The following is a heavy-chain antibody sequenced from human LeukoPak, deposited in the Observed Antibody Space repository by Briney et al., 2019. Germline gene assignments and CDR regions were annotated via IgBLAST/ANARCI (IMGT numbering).Heavy chain of an antibody. J-gene: IGHJ4*02. CDR3: ARTGYSSGWYEEVFDY. CDR1: GFTFDDYA. CDR2: INSDGSST. Sequence: GGSLRLSCAASGFTFDDYAMHWVRQAPGKGLVWVSRINSDGSSTSYADSVKGRFTISRDNAKNTLYLQMNSLRAEDTAVYYCARTGYSSGWYEEVFDYWGQGTLVTVSS. D-gene: IGHD6-19*01. V-gene: IGHV3-74*01.